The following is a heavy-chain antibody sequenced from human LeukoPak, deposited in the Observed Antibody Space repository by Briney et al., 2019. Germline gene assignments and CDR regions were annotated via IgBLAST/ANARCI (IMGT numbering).Heavy chain of an antibody. Sequence: QSGGSLRLSCVAPGFNFSRYWMHWVRQAPGKGLVWVSRINSDGSSTGYADSVKGRFTIFRDNAKNTLYLQMNSLSAEDTAVYYCTFGRGYCYELGSYYIPPKGDYWGQGVLVTVSS. CDR2: INSDGSST. V-gene: IGHV3-74*01. CDR1: GFNFSRYW. D-gene: IGHD3-10*01. J-gene: IGHJ4*02. CDR3: TFGRGYCYELGSYYIPPKGDY.